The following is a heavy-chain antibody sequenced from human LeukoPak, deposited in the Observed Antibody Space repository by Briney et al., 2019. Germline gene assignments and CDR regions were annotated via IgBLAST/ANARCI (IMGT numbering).Heavy chain of an antibody. D-gene: IGHD5-24*01. CDR3: ARGRDGYNYDY. CDR2: ISGSGGST. Sequence: GGSLRLSCAASGFTFSSYAMSWVRQAPGKGLEWVSAISGSGGSTYYADSVKGRFTISRDNSKNTLYLQMGSLRAEDMAVYYCARGRDGYNYDYWGQGTLVTVSS. V-gene: IGHV3-23*01. CDR1: GFTFSSYA. J-gene: IGHJ4*02.